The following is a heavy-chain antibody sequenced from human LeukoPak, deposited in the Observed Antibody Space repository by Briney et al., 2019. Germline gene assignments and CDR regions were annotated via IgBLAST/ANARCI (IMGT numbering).Heavy chain of an antibody. Sequence: PGGSLRLSCEASGFTFSGSAMHWVRQASGKGLERLGHIKSKGNSHATAYAASLKGRFTISRDDSKNTAYLQSNNLETEDTAMYYCARQSGAAIPFVYWGQGTLVTVSS. D-gene: IGHD2-2*02. V-gene: IGHV3-73*01. CDR2: IKSKGNSHAT. CDR3: ARQSGAAIPFVY. J-gene: IGHJ4*02. CDR1: GFTFSGSA.